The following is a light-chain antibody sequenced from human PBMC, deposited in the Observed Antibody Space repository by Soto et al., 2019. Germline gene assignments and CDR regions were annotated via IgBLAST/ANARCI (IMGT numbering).Light chain of an antibody. CDR3: HHYGSSPRT. Sequence: EIVLTQSPGTLSLSPGETATLSCRASRSVSSNYLAWYQKRPGQAPRLLINRASNRATGIPDRFTGSGSGTDFTLTISRLEPEDFAVYYCHHYGSSPRTCGQGTKVEIK. CDR2: RAS. J-gene: IGKJ1*01. V-gene: IGKV3-20*01. CDR1: RSVSSNY.